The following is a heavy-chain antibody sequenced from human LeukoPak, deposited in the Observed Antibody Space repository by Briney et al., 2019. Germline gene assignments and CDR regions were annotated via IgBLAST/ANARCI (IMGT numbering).Heavy chain of an antibody. D-gene: IGHD6-13*01. CDR1: GSTFSNYG. V-gene: IGHV3-30*02. J-gene: IGHJ3*02. Sequence: GGSLRLSCAASGSTFSNYGMHWVRQAPGKGPEWVAFIHFDGSNIYYADSMKGRFTISRDNSKNTLYLQMNSLRAEDTAMYYCAKRGSNSWLEAIDIWGQGTMVTVSS. CDR2: IHFDGSNI. CDR3: AKRGSNSWLEAIDI.